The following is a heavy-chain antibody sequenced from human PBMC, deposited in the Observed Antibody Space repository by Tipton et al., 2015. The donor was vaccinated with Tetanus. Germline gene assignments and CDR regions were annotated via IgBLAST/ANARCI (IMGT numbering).Heavy chain of an antibody. CDR1: GFTFSKYS. Sequence: SLRLSCTASGFTFSKYSMMWVRQAPGKGLEWVSLISSSSSHIYYADSVKGRFTVSRDNAKTSLYLQMNSLRAEDTALYYCAKELGFLRRSSSFDYWGLGTLVTVSS. V-gene: IGHV3-21*01. CDR2: ISSSSSHI. D-gene: IGHD6-6*01. CDR3: AKELGFLRRSSSFDY. J-gene: IGHJ4*02.